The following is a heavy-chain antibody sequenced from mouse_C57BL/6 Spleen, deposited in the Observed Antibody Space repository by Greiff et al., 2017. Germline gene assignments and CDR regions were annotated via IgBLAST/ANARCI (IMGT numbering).Heavy chain of an antibody. J-gene: IGHJ2*01. Sequence: EVQGVESGPELVKPGASVKIPCKASGYTFTDYNMDWVKQSHGKSLEWIGDINPNNGGTIYNQKFKGKATLTVDKSSSTAYMELRSLTSEDTAVYYCAREEAWYFDYWGQGTTLTVSS. CDR2: INPNNGGT. CDR1: GYTFTDYN. V-gene: IGHV1-18*01. CDR3: AREEAWYFDY.